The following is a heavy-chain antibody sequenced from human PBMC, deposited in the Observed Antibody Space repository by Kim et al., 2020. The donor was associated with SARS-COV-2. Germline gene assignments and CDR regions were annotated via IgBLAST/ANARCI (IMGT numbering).Heavy chain of an antibody. CDR2: IRSKATTYAT. CDR3: TRYGATGDFDY. J-gene: IGHJ4*02. V-gene: IGHV3-73*01. D-gene: IGHD5-12*01. CDR1: GFTFSGSA. Sequence: GGSLRLSCAASGFTFSGSAFHWVRQASGIWLEWVGRIRSKATTYATAYAASVTGRCTISRDASKNTAYLQMSSLNTEDPAVYFCTRYGATGDFDYWGQGTLGTVSS.